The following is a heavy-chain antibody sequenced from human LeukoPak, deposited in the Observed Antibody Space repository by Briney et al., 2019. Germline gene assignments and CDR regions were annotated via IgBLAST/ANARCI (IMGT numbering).Heavy chain of an antibody. CDR3: EVAHY. CDR1: GFPFGTYG. Sequence: GTSLRLSCVASGFPFGTYGMHWVRQAPGKGLEWVALISYDGSNQYYRDSVKGRFTISRDNGENSVYLQMHSLRTEDTAVYYFEVAHYWGQGTVVIVS. V-gene: IGHV3-30*03. CDR2: ISYDGSNQ. J-gene: IGHJ4*02.